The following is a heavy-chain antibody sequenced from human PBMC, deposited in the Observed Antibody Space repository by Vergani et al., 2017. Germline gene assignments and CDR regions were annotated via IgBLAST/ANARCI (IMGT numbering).Heavy chain of an antibody. V-gene: IGHV4-59*12. CDR2: IYYSGST. J-gene: IGHJ4*02. D-gene: IGHD3-22*01. CDR1: GGSISSYY. CDR3: ARDRRYYYDSSGEFDY. Sequence: QVQLQESGPGLVKPSETLSLTCTVSGGSISSYYWSWIRQPPGKGLEWIGYIYYSGSTNYNPSLKSRVTISVDTSKNQFSLKLSSVTAADTAVYYCARDRRYYYDSSGEFDYWGQGTLVTVSS.